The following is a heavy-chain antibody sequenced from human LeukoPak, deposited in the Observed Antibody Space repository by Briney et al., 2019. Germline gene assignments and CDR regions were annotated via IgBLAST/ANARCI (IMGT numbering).Heavy chain of an antibody. CDR2: IYPGDSDT. CDR1: GYSFSSYW. CDR3: ARRSNDGYEYFDY. D-gene: IGHD5-12*01. Sequence: GESLQISCKGSGYSFSSYWIGWVRQMPGKGLEWMGIIYPGDSDTRYSPSFQGQVTISADKSINTAYLHWSSLKASDTAMFYCARRSNDGYEYFDYWGQGTLVTVSS. V-gene: IGHV5-51*01. J-gene: IGHJ4*02.